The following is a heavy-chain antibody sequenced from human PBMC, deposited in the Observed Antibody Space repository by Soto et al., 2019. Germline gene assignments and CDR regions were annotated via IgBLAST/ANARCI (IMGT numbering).Heavy chain of an antibody. CDR3: AKDPIIYSSSWSDPG. CDR1: GFTFSSYA. J-gene: IGHJ4*02. V-gene: IGHV3-23*01. Sequence: GGSLRLSCAASGFTFSSYAMSWVRQAPGKGLEWVSAISGSGGSTYYADSVKGRFTISRDNSKNTLYLQMNSLRAEDTAVYYCAKDPIIYSSSWSDPGWGQGTLVTVSS. CDR2: ISGSGGST. D-gene: IGHD6-13*01.